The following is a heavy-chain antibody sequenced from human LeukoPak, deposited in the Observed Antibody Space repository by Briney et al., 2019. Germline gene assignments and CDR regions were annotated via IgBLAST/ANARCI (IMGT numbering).Heavy chain of an antibody. J-gene: IGHJ4*02. CDR2: INHSGST. V-gene: IGHV4-34*01. Sequence: PSETLSLTCAVYGGSFSGYYWSWIRQPPGKGLEWIGEINHSGSTNYNPSLKSRVTISVDTSKNQFSLKLSSVTAADTAVYYCARPKRRAGFDYWGQGTLVTVSS. CDR3: ARPKRRAGFDY. CDR1: GGSFSGYY.